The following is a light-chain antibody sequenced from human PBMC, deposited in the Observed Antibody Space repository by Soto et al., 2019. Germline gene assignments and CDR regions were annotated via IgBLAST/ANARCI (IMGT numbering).Light chain of an antibody. CDR1: QDISNY. CDR3: QQYDNLPYT. Sequence: DIQMTQSPSSLSASVGDRVTITCQASQDISNYLNWYQQKPGKAPKLLIYDASNLETGVPSRFSGSGSGTDFTFTISSLQPEDSATYYCQQYDNLPYTFGQGTMLEIK. CDR2: DAS. V-gene: IGKV1-33*01. J-gene: IGKJ2*01.